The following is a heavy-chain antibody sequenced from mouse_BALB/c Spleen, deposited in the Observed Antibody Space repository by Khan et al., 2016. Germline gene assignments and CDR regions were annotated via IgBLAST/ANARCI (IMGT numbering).Heavy chain of an antibody. V-gene: IGHV4-1*02. CDR3: ASAGYYGYLVN. Sequence: EVKLLESGGGLVQPGGSLKLSCAASGFDFSRYWMSWVRQAPGKGLEWIGEINPDSNTINYTPSLKDKFFISRDNAKNTLYLQMSKVRSEDTALYYCASAGYYGYLVNWGQGTLVTVSA. J-gene: IGHJ3*01. D-gene: IGHD1-1*01. CDR2: INPDSNTI. CDR1: GFDFSRYW.